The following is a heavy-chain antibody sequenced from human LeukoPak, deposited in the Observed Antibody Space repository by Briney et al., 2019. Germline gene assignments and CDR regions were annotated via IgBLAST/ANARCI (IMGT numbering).Heavy chain of an antibody. CDR3: AKAARPSFAYYMDV. J-gene: IGHJ6*03. Sequence: SETLSLTCTVSGGSISSSSYYWGWIRQPPGKGLEWIGSIYYSGSTYYNPFLKSRVTISVDTSKNQFSLKLSSVTAADTAVYYCAKAARPSFAYYMDVWGKGTTVTVSS. V-gene: IGHV4-39*07. D-gene: IGHD6-6*01. CDR1: GGSISSSSYY. CDR2: IYYSGST.